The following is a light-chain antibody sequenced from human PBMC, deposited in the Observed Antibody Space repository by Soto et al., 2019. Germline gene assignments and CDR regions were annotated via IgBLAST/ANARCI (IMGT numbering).Light chain of an antibody. CDR2: EVS. Sequence: QSALTQPASVSGSPGQSIAISCTGTSSDIGSYHYVSWYQHHPGKAPKLIIYEVSNRPSGVSDRFSGSKSGNTASLTISGLQAEDEADYYCSSYASSSTLVFGGGTKLTVI. CDR3: SSYASSSTLV. J-gene: IGLJ2*01. V-gene: IGLV2-14*01. CDR1: SSDIGSYHY.